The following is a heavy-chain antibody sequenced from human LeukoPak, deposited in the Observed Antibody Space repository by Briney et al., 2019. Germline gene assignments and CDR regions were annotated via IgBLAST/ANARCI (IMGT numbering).Heavy chain of an antibody. J-gene: IGHJ4*02. CDR3: ASYYYDSSGYYEGFDY. Sequence: PGGSLRLSCASSGFTLSDYYMSWIRQAPGKGLEWVSHISGSSTYTNYADSVKGRFTISRDNSKNTLYLQMNSLRAEDTAVYYCASYYYDSSGYYEGFDYWGQGTLVTVSS. D-gene: IGHD3-22*01. CDR2: ISGSSTYT. V-gene: IGHV3-11*06. CDR1: GFTLSDYY.